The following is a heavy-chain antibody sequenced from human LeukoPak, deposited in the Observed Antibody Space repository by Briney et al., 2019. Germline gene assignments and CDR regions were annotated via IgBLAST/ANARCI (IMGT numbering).Heavy chain of an antibody. Sequence: GGSLRLSCAASGFSFGDYYMSWIRQAPGKGLEGVSYISDSGDMIYYADSVKGRFTISRDNAKNSLYLQMNSLRADDTAVHYCATYSSPALALWGQGTLVTVSS. CDR2: ISDSGDMI. D-gene: IGHD6-13*01. V-gene: IGHV3-11*01. CDR3: ATYSSPALAL. J-gene: IGHJ4*02. CDR1: GFSFGDYY.